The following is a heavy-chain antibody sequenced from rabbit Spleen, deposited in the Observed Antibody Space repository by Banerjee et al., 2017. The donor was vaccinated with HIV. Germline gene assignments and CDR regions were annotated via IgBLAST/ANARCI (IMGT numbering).Heavy chain of an antibody. Sequence: QQLEESGGGLVKPGASLTLTCTASGVSFSFSSYMCWVRQAPGKGLEWIACIEVGSSDFTYFATWAKGRFSISRPSSTTVTLQVTRLTAADTATYFCARDTSTSFSSYGMDLWGPGTLVTV. CDR1: GVSFSFSSY. CDR3: ARDTSTSFSSYGMDL. V-gene: IGHV1S40*01. D-gene: IGHD1-1*01. CDR2: IEVGSSDFT. J-gene: IGHJ6*01.